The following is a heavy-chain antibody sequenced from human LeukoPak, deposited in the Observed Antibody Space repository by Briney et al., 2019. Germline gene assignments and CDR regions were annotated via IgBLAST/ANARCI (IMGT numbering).Heavy chain of an antibody. CDR3: ARALVRGLVKGAWFDP. CDR2: MDPTTGGT. CDR1: GYTFPDSY. V-gene: IGHV1-2*02. J-gene: IGHJ5*02. Sequence: GASVKVSCKASGYTFPDSYMHWVRQARGRGLEWMGWMDPTTGGTNYAQKFQGRVTMTRDTSINTGYMELTRLTLDDTAVYYCARALVRGLVKGAWFDPWGQGTLVTVSA. D-gene: IGHD3-10*01.